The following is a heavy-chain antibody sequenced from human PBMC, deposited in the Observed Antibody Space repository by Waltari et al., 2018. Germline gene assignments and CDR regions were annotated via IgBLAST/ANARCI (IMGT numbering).Heavy chain of an antibody. V-gene: IGHV3-21*01. J-gene: IGHJ4*02. D-gene: IGHD6-19*01. Sequence: EVQLVESGGGLVKPGGSLRLSCAASGSTFRHYLMTWVRQAPGKGLEWVSSISSSSSYIYYADSVKGRFTISRDNAKNSLYLQMNSLRAEDTAVYYCARDRIAVDLFDYWGQGTLVTVSS. CDR3: ARDRIAVDLFDY. CDR2: ISSSSSYI. CDR1: GSTFRHYL.